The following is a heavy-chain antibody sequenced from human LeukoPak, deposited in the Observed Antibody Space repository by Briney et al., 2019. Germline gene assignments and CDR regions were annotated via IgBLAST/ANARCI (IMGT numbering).Heavy chain of an antibody. CDR1: GFTFSSYA. CDR3: AKDRDRLRFPPRVWDY. V-gene: IGHV3-23*01. D-gene: IGHD3-3*01. CDR2: ISGSGGGT. J-gene: IGHJ4*02. Sequence: GGSLRLSCAASGFTFSSYAMSWVRQAPEKGLEWVSTISGSGGGTYYADSVKGRFTISRDNSKNTVYLQMNSLRAEDTAVYYCAKDRDRLRFPPRVWDYWGQGTLVTVSS.